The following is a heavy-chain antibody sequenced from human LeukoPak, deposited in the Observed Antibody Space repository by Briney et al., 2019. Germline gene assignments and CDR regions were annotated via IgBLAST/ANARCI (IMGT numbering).Heavy chain of an antibody. CDR1: GYTFTSYG. Sequence: ASVTVSCTASGYTFTSYGISWVRQAPGQGLEWMGGIIPIFGTANYAQKFQGRVTITADESTSTAYMELSSLRSEDTAVYYCARGTYYYDSSGYYFSYWGQGTLVTVSS. D-gene: IGHD3-22*01. V-gene: IGHV1-69*13. CDR2: IIPIFGTA. J-gene: IGHJ4*02. CDR3: ARGTYYYDSSGYYFSY.